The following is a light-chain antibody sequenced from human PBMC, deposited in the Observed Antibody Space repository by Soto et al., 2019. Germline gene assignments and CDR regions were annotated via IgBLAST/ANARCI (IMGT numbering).Light chain of an antibody. CDR2: AAS. J-gene: IGKJ2*01. Sequence: DIQMTQSPSSLSASVGDRVTITCRASQSISSYLNWYQQKPGKAPKLLIYAASSLQSGVPSRFSGSGSGTDFTLTIISLQPEDFATDYCQQSYSTPYSFGQATKLEIK. V-gene: IGKV1-39*01. CDR1: QSISSY. CDR3: QQSYSTPYS.